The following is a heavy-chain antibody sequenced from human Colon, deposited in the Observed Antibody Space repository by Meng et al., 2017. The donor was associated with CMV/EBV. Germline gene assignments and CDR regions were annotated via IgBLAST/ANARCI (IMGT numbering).Heavy chain of an antibody. CDR3: AKVLVGPYYFDY. V-gene: IGHV4-39*07. D-gene: IGHD1-26*01. CDR2: IHHSGST. CDR1: GGSISSSIYF. Sequence: SETLSLTCIVSGGSISSSIYFWGWIRQSPGKGLEWIGSIHHSGSTLYNPSFKSRVTISVDTSKNQFSLKLRSVTAEDTAVYYCAKVLVGPYYFDYWGQGTLVTVSS. J-gene: IGHJ4*02.